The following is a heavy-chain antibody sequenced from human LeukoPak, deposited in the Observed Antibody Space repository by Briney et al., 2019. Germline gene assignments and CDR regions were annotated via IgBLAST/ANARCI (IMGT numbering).Heavy chain of an antibody. Sequence: GRSLRLSCAASGFTFSSYAMHWVRQAPGKGLEWVAVISYDGSNKYYADSVKGRFTISRDNPKNTLYLQMNSLRAEDPAVYYCARDWDDVSSSWSYFDYWGQGTLVTVSS. J-gene: IGHJ4*02. D-gene: IGHD6-13*01. CDR3: ARDWDDVSSSWSYFDY. CDR1: GFTFSSYA. CDR2: ISYDGSNK. V-gene: IGHV3-30*04.